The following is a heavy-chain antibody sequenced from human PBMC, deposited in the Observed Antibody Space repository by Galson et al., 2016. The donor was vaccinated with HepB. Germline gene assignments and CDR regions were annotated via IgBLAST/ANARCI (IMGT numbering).Heavy chain of an antibody. Sequence: SLRLSCAVSGFRFEDHAMHWVRQTPGKGLEWVSGINWNSGSKGYAESVRGRFTIYRDNAKNSLYLQMNSLRAEDTALYYCAKEISGVTETTLMALDIWGQGVLVTVS. J-gene: IGHJ3*02. CDR3: AKEISGVTETTLMALDI. D-gene: IGHD1/OR15-1a*01. CDR1: GFRFEDHA. V-gene: IGHV3-9*01. CDR2: INWNSGSK.